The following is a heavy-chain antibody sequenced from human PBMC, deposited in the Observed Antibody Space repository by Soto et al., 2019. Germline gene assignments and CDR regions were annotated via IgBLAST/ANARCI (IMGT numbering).Heavy chain of an antibody. V-gene: IGHV3-48*02. Sequence: GGSLRLSCAASGFTLSSYSMNWVRQAPGKGLDWVAYISRTSSAIYYADSVKGRFTISRDNANNLLFLQMNSLRDEDTAVYYCARDGGYSGYDIDYWGLGTLVTVSS. D-gene: IGHD5-12*01. CDR1: GFTLSSYS. J-gene: IGHJ4*02. CDR2: ISRTSSAI. CDR3: ARDGGYSGYDIDY.